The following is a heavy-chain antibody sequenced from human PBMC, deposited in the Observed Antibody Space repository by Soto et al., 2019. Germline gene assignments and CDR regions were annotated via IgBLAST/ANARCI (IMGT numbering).Heavy chain of an antibody. V-gene: IGHV1-3*01. D-gene: IGHD6-19*01. J-gene: IGHJ4*02. Sequence: GASVKVSCKASGYSFTTFTMHWVRQAPGQSLEWMGWIHAGNGDTRYSQRFQGRVIITRDTSANTVYMELSSLTSEDTAVYYCARDGIAVAGFDYWGQGTLVTVSS. CDR1: GYSFTTFT. CDR3: ARDGIAVAGFDY. CDR2: IHAGNGDT.